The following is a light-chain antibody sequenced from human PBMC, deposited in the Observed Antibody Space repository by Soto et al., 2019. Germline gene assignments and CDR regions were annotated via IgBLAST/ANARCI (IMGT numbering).Light chain of an antibody. Sequence: DIVMTQSPDSLAVSLGERDTINCKSSQSVLYSSNNENYLAWYQQKPGQPPNLLIYWASTRESGVPDRFSGSGSGTDFTLTISSLQAEDVAVYYCQQYYSTPPTFGQGTKVEIK. CDR2: WAS. CDR3: QQYYSTPPT. V-gene: IGKV4-1*01. CDR1: QSVLYSSNNENY. J-gene: IGKJ1*01.